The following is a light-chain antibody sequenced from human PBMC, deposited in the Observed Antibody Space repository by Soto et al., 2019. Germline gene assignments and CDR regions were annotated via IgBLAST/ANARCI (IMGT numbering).Light chain of an antibody. Sequence: DIQMTQSPSTLSASVGDRVTITCRATQSIGRWLAWYQQKPGKAPKLLIYKASSLESGVPSRFSGSGSGTEFTLTISSLQPDDFATYYCQQYSILWTFGQGTKVEIK. CDR1: QSIGRW. CDR2: KAS. CDR3: QQYSILWT. J-gene: IGKJ1*01. V-gene: IGKV1-5*03.